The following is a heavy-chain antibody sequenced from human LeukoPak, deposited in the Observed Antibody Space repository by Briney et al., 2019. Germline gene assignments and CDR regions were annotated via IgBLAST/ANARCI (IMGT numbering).Heavy chain of an antibody. D-gene: IGHD6-13*01. J-gene: IGHJ5*02. Sequence: SETLSLTCTVSGGSMSRYYWSWIRQSPGKGLELIGFIYTSGTSSYNPSLQSRVAMSVDTAKSQFSLNLTSVTAADTGVYYCARGVRIAAHDPWGPGTLVTVSS. V-gene: IGHV4-4*08. CDR2: IYTSGTS. CDR3: ARGVRIAAHDP. CDR1: GGSMSRYY.